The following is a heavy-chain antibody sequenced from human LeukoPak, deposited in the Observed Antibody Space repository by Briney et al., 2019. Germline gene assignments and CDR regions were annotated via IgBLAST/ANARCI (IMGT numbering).Heavy chain of an antibody. D-gene: IGHD3-22*01. Sequence: GGSLRLSCAASGFTFSSYSMNWVRQAPGKGLEWISYISSSSSTIYYADSVKGRFTISRDNAKNSLYLQMNSLRDEDTAVYYCARFPHYYDSSGYSFWGQGTLVTVSS. CDR1: GFTFSSYS. V-gene: IGHV3-48*02. CDR2: ISSSSSTI. CDR3: ARFPHYYDSSGYSF. J-gene: IGHJ4*02.